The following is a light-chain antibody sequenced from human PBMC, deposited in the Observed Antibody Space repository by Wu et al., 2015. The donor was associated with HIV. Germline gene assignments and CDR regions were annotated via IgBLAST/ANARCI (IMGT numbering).Light chain of an antibody. CDR1: QSVSSNY. V-gene: IGKV3-11*01. J-gene: IGKJ2*03. CDR2: DAP. CDR3: QQRSNWPYS. Sequence: EIVLTQSPGTLSLSPGEGATLSCRASQSVSSNYLAWYQQKPGQAPRLLIYDAPNRATGIPARFSGSGSGTDFTLTISSLEPEDFAVYYCQQRSNWPYSFGQGTKLEIK.